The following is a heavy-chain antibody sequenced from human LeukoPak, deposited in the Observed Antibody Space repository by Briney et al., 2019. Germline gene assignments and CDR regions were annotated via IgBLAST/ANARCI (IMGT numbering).Heavy chain of an antibody. CDR1: GFTFSSYA. J-gene: IGHJ4*02. CDR3: AKDSRWLTPGDFDY. CDR2: ISGSGGST. V-gene: IGHV3-23*01. Sequence: GGSLRLSCAASGFTFSSYAKSRVRRAPGKGLEWVSAISGSGGSTYYADSVKGRFTISRDNSKNTLYLQMNSPRAEDTAVYYCAKDSRWLTPGDFDYWGQGTLVTVSS. D-gene: IGHD3-22*01.